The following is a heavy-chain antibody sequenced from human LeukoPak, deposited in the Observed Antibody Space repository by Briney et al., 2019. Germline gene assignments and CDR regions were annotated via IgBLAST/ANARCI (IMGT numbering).Heavy chain of an antibody. V-gene: IGHV4-34*01. CDR2: INHSGST. D-gene: IGHD3-10*01. J-gene: IGHJ5*02. CDR1: GGSFSGYY. CDR3: AGAMVRGVMVWFDP. Sequence: SETLSLTCAVYGGSFSGYYWSWIRQPPGKGLEWIGEINHSGSTNYNPSLKSRVTISVDTSKNQFSLKLSSVTAADTAVCYCAGAMVRGVMVWFDPWGQGTLVTVSS.